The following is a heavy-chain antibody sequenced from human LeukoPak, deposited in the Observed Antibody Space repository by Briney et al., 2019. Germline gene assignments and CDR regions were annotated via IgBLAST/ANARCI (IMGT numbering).Heavy chain of an antibody. J-gene: IGHJ4*02. CDR1: GYTFTGYY. D-gene: IGHD4-23*01. CDR3: ASHYGGNSEVDY. Sequence: ASVKVSCKASGYTFTGYYMHWVRQAPGQGLEWMGWINPNSGGTNYAQKFQGRVTMTTDTSTSTAYMELRSLRSDDTAVYYCASHYGGNSEVDYWGQGTLVTVSS. V-gene: IGHV1-2*02. CDR2: INPNSGGT.